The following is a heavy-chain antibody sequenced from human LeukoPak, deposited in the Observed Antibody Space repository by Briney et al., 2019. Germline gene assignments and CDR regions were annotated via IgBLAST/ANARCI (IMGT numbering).Heavy chain of an antibody. V-gene: IGHV4-59*01. D-gene: IGHD3-10*01. CDR1: GGSISGYY. J-gene: IGHJ6*04. CDR3: ARGNGGVVRGVMVYFGMDV. CDR2: IYYTGST. Sequence: SETLSLTCTVFGGSISGYYWSWIRQPPGKGLEWIGYIYYTGSTNYNPSLKNRVTISIDTSKNQFSLKVNSVTPADTAVYYCARGNGGVVRGVMVYFGMDVWGKGTTVTVSS.